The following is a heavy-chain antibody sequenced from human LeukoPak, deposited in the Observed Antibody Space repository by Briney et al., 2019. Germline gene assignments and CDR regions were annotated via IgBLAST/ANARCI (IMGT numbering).Heavy chain of an antibody. Sequence: GASVKVSCKASGYTFTSYGISWVRQAPGQGLEWMGWISAYNGNTNYAQKLQGRVTMTTDTSTSTAYMELRSLRSDYTAVYYCARVMLVGARGGFDYWGQGTLVTVSS. V-gene: IGHV1-18*01. CDR3: ARVMLVGARGGFDY. CDR1: GYTFTSYG. CDR2: ISAYNGNT. D-gene: IGHD1-26*01. J-gene: IGHJ4*02.